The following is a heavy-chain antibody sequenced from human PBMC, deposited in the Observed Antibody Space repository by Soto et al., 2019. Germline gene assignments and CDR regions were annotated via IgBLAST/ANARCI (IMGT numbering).Heavy chain of an antibody. CDR3: ARGGYDYSNPFDY. CDR1: GFTFNRYW. J-gene: IGHJ4*02. D-gene: IGHD4-4*01. Sequence: EVQLVESGGGLVQPGGSLRLSCAASGFTFNRYWMKWVRQAPGRGLEWMGNINQDGSEKHYVDSVKGRFTISRDNAKDSVYLQMNSLKAEDTAMSYCARGGYDYSNPFDYWGQGTLVTVSS. CDR2: INQDGSEK. V-gene: IGHV3-7*04.